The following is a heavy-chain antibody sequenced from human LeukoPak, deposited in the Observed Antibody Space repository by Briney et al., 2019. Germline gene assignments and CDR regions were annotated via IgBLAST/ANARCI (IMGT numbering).Heavy chain of an antibody. D-gene: IGHD2-8*01. CDR1: AYTFTGYY. J-gene: IGHJ3*02. Sequence: WASVKVSCKASAYTFTGYYLHWVRQAPGQGPEWMGWIDPNNGDTEYAQKFQGRVTMTRVRSISTAYMELSRLTSDDTAVYYCARRSRNGLDAFDIWGQGTMVTVSS. V-gene: IGHV1-2*02. CDR3: ARRSRNGLDAFDI. CDR2: IDPNNGDT.